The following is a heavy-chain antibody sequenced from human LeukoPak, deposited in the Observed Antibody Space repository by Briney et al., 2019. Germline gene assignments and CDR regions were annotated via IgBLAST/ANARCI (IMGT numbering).Heavy chain of an antibody. D-gene: IGHD5-12*01. J-gene: IGHJ4*02. CDR3: AKGGLREKYYFDH. V-gene: IGHV3-23*01. CDR1: RFTFDNYA. Sequence: PGGSLRLSCAASRFTFDNYAMSWVRQAPGKGLEWVSAISGSGGSTYYADSVKGRFTISRDISRNTLFLQMYSLSAEDTAVYFCAKGGLREKYYFDHWGQGTLVTVSS. CDR2: ISGSGGST.